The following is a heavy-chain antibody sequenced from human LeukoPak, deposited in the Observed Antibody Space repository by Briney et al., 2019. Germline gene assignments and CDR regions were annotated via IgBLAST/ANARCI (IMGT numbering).Heavy chain of an antibody. CDR1: GGSISSYY. V-gene: IGHV4-59*01. CDR2: IYYSGST. J-gene: IGHJ4*02. D-gene: IGHD5-24*01. Sequence: NSSETLSLTCTVSGGSISSYYWSWIRQPPGKGLEWIGYIYYSGSTNYNPSLKSRLTISVDTSKNQFSLKLSSVTAADTAVYYCARGRDGYNGDYFDYWGQGTLVTVSS. CDR3: ARGRDGYNGDYFDY.